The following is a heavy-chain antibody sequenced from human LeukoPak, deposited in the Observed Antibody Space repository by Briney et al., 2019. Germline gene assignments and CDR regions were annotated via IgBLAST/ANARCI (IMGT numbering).Heavy chain of an antibody. D-gene: IGHD3-22*01. V-gene: IGHV3-15*01. CDR2: IKSKTDGGTT. CDR3: AKERHSSGHYYVSRDY. CDR1: GFTFNNAW. Sequence: GGSLRLSCAASGFTFNNAWMSWVRQAPGKGLEWVGRIKSKTDGGTTDYAAPVKGRFTISRDNSKNTLYLQMNSLRAEDTAVYYCAKERHSSGHYYVSRDYWGQGTLVTVSS. J-gene: IGHJ4*02.